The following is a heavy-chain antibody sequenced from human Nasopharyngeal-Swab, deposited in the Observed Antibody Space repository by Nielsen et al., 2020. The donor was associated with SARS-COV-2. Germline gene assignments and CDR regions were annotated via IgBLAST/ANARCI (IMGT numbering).Heavy chain of an antibody. D-gene: IGHD3-16*01. Sequence: GESLKISCATSGFVFTTYWMTWVRQAPGKGLEWLALIKQDGSEKYYSDSVKGRFTISRDNAENSLFLQMDSLTGDDTAIYYCARNTLLDSWGQGTLVDVSS. CDR2: IKQDGSEK. CDR1: GFVFTTYW. CDR3: ARNTLLDS. V-gene: IGHV3-7*03. J-gene: IGHJ5*01.